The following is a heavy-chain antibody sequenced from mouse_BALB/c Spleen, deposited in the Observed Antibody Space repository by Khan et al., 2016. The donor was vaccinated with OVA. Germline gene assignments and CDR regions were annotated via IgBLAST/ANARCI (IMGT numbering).Heavy chain of an antibody. V-gene: IGHV5-6*01. D-gene: IGHD1-1*01. Sequence: EVMLVESGGDLVKPGGSLKLSCAASGFTFSTYGMSWVRQTPDKRLEWVATVSTGGGYTYYPDSVKGRFTISRDNAKNTLYLQMSGLKSDATVMFYCTRLAYYYDSEGFAYWGQGTLVTVSA. CDR2: VSTGGGYT. CDR3: TRLAYYYDSEGFAY. J-gene: IGHJ3*01. CDR1: GFTFSTYG.